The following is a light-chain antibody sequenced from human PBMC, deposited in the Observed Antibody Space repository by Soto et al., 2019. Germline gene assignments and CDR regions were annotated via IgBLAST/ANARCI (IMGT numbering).Light chain of an antibody. J-gene: IGKJ1*01. CDR3: LQDYTYPWT. CDR1: QGIRND. V-gene: IGKV1-6*01. Sequence: AIQMTQSPSSLSASVGDRVTITCRASQGIRNDLGWYQQKPGKAPKLLIYAASSLQSGVPSRFSGSGSGTVFTLTTSSLQPEDCASYYCLQDYTYPWTFGQGTKVEIK. CDR2: AAS.